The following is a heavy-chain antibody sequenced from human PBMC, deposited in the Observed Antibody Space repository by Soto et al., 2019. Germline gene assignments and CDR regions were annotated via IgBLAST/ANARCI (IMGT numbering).Heavy chain of an antibody. Sequence: QITLKESGPTLVKPTQTLTLTCTFSGFSLSTSGVGVGWIRQPPGKALEWLALIYWDDSKHYSPSLKSRLTITKAPSKTQVGLTMTNMDPVDTATYYSAHKGGGDRILDYWGQGTLVTVSS. J-gene: IGHJ4*02. V-gene: IGHV2-5*02. CDR3: AHKGGGDRILDY. D-gene: IGHD3-16*01. CDR1: GFSLSTSGVG. CDR2: IYWDDSK.